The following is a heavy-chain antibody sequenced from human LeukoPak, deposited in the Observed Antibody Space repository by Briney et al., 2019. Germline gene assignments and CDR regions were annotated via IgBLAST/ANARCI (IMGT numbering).Heavy chain of an antibody. CDR1: GFTISSNY. CDR3: ARKSSGWYVL. Sequence: GGSLRLSCAASGFTISSNYLSWVRQAPGKGLEWVSVIYSGGTTSYADSVKGRFTISRDNSKNTLYLQMNSLRAEDTAVYYCARKSSGWYVLWGQGTLVTVSS. D-gene: IGHD6-19*01. J-gene: IGHJ4*02. CDR2: IYSGGTT. V-gene: IGHV3-53*01.